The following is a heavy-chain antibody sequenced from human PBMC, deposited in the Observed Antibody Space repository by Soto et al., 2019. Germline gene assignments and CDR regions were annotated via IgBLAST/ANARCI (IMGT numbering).Heavy chain of an antibody. Sequence: EVQLVESGGGLVKPGGSLRLSCAASGFNFNSYTINWVRQAPGKRLEWLSSISSSGYIFSTDSVRGRCSISRTNANNSVYLQINSVRAEDTAVYFCAGDCSSGSCYPGMDVWGQGTTVTVSS. CDR1: GFNFNSYT. J-gene: IGHJ6*02. V-gene: IGHV3-21*01. D-gene: IGHD2-15*01. CDR3: AGDCSSGSCYPGMDV. CDR2: ISSSGYI.